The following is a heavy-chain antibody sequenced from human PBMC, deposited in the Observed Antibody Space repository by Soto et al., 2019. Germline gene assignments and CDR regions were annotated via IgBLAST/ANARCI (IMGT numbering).Heavy chain of an antibody. CDR3: ASLAYCGGDCYLGAFDI. CDR2: IYPGDSDT. V-gene: IGHV5-51*01. D-gene: IGHD2-21*01. Sequence: LGESLKISCKGSGYRFTSYWVGWVRPMPGKGLEWMGIIYPGDSDTRYSPSFQGQVTISADKSISTAYLQWSSLKASDTAMYYCASLAYCGGDCYLGAFDIWGQGTMVTVSS. CDR1: GYRFTSYW. J-gene: IGHJ3*02.